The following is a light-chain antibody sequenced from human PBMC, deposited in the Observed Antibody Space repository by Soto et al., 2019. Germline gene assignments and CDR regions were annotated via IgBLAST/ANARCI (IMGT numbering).Light chain of an antibody. V-gene: IGKV1-39*01. CDR2: AAS. CDR1: QSISSY. J-gene: IGKJ2*01. Sequence: DIQMTQSPSSLSASVGDRVTITCRASQSISSYLNWYQQKPGKAPKLLIYAASSLQSGVPSRFIGSGSGTDFTLTISSLQHEDFATYYCQQSYSTPLYTFGQGTKLEIK. CDR3: QQSYSTPLYT.